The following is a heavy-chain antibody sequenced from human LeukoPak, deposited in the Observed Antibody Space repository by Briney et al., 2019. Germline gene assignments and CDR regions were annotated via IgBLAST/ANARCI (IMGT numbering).Heavy chain of an antibody. V-gene: IGHV3-7*01. CDR3: ARDHRPNYDFWSGYYGEYFDY. CDR1: GFTFSSFW. J-gene: IGHJ4*02. D-gene: IGHD3-3*01. CDR2: IKQDGSEK. Sequence: GGSLRLSCEVSGFTFSSFWMNWVRQAPGKGLEWVANIKQDGSEKYYVDSVKGRFTISRDNAKNSLYLQMNSLRAEDTAVYYCARDHRPNYDFWSGYYGEYFDYWGQGTLVTVSS.